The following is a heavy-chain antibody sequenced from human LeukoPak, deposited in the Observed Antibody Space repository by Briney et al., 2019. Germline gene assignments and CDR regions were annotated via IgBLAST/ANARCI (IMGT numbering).Heavy chain of an antibody. CDR3: ARGGNCGGGSCYSDRGWFDP. CDR1: GGSFSGYY. J-gene: IGHJ5*02. V-gene: IGHV4-34*01. Sequence: SETLSLTCAVYGGSFSGYYWSWIRQPPGKGLEWIGEINHSGSTNYNPSLKSRVTISVDTSKNQFSLKLSSVTAADTAVYYCARGGNCGGGSCYSDRGWFDPWGQGTLVTVSS. D-gene: IGHD2-15*01. CDR2: INHSGST.